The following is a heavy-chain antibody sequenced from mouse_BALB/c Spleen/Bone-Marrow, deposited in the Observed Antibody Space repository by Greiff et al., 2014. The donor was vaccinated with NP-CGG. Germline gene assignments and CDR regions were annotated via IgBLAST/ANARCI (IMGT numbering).Heavy chain of an antibody. D-gene: IGHD4-1*01. CDR3: ARFAGTPYTMDY. V-gene: IGHV3-1*02. CDR1: GYSITSSYS. CDR2: IHYSGTT. Sequence: VQLKDSGPDLVKPSQSLSLTCTVTGYSITSSYSWHWIRQFPGNKLEWMGYIHYSGTTVYNPSLKSRISITRDTSNNQFFLQLNSVTTEDTATYYCARFAGTPYTMDYWGQGTSVTVSS. J-gene: IGHJ4*01.